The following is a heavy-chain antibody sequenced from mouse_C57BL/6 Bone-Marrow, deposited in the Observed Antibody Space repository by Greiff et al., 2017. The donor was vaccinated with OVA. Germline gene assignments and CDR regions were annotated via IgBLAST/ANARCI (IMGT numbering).Heavy chain of an antibody. CDR3: ARITTVVAYYYAMDD. V-gene: IGHV1-81*01. D-gene: IGHD1-1*01. Sequence: QVQLQQSGAELARPGASVKLSCKASGYTFTSYGISWVKQRTGQGLEWIGEIYPRSGNTYYNEKFKGKATLTADKSSSTAYMELRSLTSEDSAVYFCARITTVVAYYYAMDDWGQGTSVTVSS. CDR1: GYTFTSYG. J-gene: IGHJ4*01. CDR2: IYPRSGNT.